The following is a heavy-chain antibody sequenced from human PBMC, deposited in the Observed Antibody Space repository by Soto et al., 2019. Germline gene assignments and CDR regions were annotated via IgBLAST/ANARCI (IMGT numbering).Heavy chain of an antibody. Sequence: GGSLRLSCAASGFTFSSYAMHWVRQAPGKGLEWVAVISYDGSNKYYADSVKGRFTISRDNSKNTLYLQMNSLRAEDTAVYYCAREYDILTGYSPRFDYWGQGTLVTVSS. CDR3: AREYDILTGYSPRFDY. CDR1: GFTFSSYA. D-gene: IGHD3-9*01. CDR2: ISYDGSNK. J-gene: IGHJ4*02. V-gene: IGHV3-30-3*01.